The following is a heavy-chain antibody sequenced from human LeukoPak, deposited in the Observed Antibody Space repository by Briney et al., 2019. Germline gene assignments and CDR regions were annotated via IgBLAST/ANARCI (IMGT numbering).Heavy chain of an antibody. D-gene: IGHD4-17*01. CDR2: IIPIFGTA. CDR3: ARDRVGLTWTTPFDY. CDR1: GGTFSSYA. V-gene: IGHV1-69*13. J-gene: IGHJ4*02. Sequence: SVKVSCKASGGTFSSYAISWVGQAPGQGLEWMGGIIPIFGTANYAQKFQGRVTITADESTSTAYMELSSLRSEDTAVYYCARDRVGLTWTTPFDYWGQGTLVTVSS.